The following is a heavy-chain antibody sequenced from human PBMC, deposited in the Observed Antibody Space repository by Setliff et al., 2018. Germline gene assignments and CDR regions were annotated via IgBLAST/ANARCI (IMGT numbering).Heavy chain of an antibody. D-gene: IGHD5-12*01. J-gene: IGHJ6*02. Sequence: GGSLRLSCAASGFTFSRYALHWVRQAPGKGLEWVALISFDGSNEHYADSVKGRFTISRDNSINTVYLQMNSLRREDTAVYFCARGSGYLTSFYYYYYGMDVWGQGTTVTVSS. V-gene: IGHV3-30*04. CDR3: ARGSGYLTSFYYYYYGMDV. CDR2: ISFDGSNE. CDR1: GFTFSRYA.